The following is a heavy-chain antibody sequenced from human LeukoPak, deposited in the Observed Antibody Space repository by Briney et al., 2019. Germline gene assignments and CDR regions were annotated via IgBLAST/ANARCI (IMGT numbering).Heavy chain of an antibody. Sequence: SVKVSCKASGGTFSSYTISWVRQAPGQGLEWMGRIIPILGIANYAQKFQGRVTITANKSTSTAYMELSSLRSEDTAVYYCAGSTFGGVIVLIDYWGQGTLVTVSS. D-gene: IGHD3-16*02. V-gene: IGHV1-69*02. CDR1: GGTFSSYT. CDR3: AGSTFGGVIVLIDY. CDR2: IIPILGIA. J-gene: IGHJ4*02.